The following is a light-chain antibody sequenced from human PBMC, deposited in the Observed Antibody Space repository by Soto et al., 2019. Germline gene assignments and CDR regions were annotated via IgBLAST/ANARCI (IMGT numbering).Light chain of an antibody. V-gene: IGKV3-15*01. CDR2: GAS. Sequence: EIVMTQSPATLSVSPGERATLSFRASQSVSSTLAWYQQKPGQAPRLLIYGASTRPTGIPARFSGSGSGTEFTLTISSLQSEDFAVYYCQQYNNWLPLTFGGGTKVEIK. CDR1: QSVSST. J-gene: IGKJ4*01. CDR3: QQYNNWLPLT.